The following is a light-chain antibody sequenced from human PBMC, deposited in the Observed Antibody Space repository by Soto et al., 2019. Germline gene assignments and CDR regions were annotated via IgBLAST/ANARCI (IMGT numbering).Light chain of an antibody. CDR2: DAS. J-gene: IGKJ1*01. Sequence: DIQMTQSPSSLSASVGDRVTIACRSSQSISSYLNWYQQKPVKAPKLLIYDASSLESGVPSRFSGSGSGTEFTLTISSLQPDDFATYYCQQYNSYSPRTFGQGTKVDIK. V-gene: IGKV1-5*01. CDR3: QQYNSYSPRT. CDR1: QSISSY.